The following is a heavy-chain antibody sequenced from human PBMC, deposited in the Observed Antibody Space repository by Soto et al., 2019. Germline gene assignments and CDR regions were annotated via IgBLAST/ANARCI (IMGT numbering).Heavy chain of an antibody. D-gene: IGHD2-15*01. V-gene: IGHV3-73*01. J-gene: IGHJ4*02. Sequence: EVQLVESGGGLVQPGGSLKLSCAASGFTFSGSAMHWVRQASGKGLEWVGRIRSKAKSYATAYAASVTGRFTISRDDSKNMAYLQMTSLNTEDTAVYYCTHSGYCSGGSCFGYWGLGTLVTVSS. CDR3: THSGYCSGGSCFGY. CDR2: IRSKAKSYAT. CDR1: GFTFSGSA.